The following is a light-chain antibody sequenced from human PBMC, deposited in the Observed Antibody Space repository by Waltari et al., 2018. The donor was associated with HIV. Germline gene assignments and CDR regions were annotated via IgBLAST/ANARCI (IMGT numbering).Light chain of an antibody. Sequence: QSALTQPPSVSGSPGQSVTISCTGTSSDVGSYNRFSWYQQPPGPAPKVMIYEVSNRPSGVPDRFSGSKSGNTASLTISGLQAEDEADYYCSSYTSSSTWVFGGGTNLTVL. J-gene: IGLJ2*01. CDR3: SSYTSSSTWV. V-gene: IGLV2-18*02. CDR2: EVS. CDR1: SSDVGSYNR.